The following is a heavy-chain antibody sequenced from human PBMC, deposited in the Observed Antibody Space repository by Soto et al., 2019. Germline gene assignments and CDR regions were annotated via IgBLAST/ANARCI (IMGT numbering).Heavy chain of an antibody. CDR2: IGTAGDT. J-gene: IGHJ4*02. V-gene: IGHV3-13*01. D-gene: IGHD3-9*01. CDR1: GFTFSSCD. CDR3: ARARGGILTGYYFDY. Sequence: GGSLRLSCAASGFTFSSCDMHWVRQATGKGLEWVSAIGTAGDTYYPGSVKGRFTISRENAKNSLYLQMNSLRAEDTAVYYCARARGGILTGYYFDYWGQGTLVTVSS.